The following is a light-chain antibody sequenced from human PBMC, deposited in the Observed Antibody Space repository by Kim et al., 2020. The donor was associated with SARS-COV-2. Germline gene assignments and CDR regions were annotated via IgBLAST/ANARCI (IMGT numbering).Light chain of an antibody. J-gene: IGKJ4*01. Sequence: PGERATLSCRASQSVSRSHVAWYQQKSGQAPRLLIYSASSRATGIPDRFRGSGSGTDFTLTITRLEPEDVAVYYCQQYGSSPGLTFGGGTKVDIK. CDR3: QQYGSSPGLT. CDR2: SAS. V-gene: IGKV3-20*01. CDR1: QSVSRSH.